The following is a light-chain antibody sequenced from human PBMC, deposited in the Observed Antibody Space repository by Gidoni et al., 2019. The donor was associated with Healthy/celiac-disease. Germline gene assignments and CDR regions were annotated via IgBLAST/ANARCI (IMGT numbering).Light chain of an antibody. CDR2: EAS. Sequence: EIVLTQSPAPLSLSPGERATLSCRASQSVSSYLAWYQQKPGQAPRLLIYEASNRATGIPARFSGSGSGTDFTLTISSLEPEDFAVYYCQQRSNWPLYTFGQGTKLEIK. J-gene: IGKJ2*01. V-gene: IGKV3-11*01. CDR3: QQRSNWPLYT. CDR1: QSVSSY.